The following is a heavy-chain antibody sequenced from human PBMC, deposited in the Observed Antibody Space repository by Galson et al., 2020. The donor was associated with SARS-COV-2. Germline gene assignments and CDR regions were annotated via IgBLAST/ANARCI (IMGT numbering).Heavy chain of an antibody. D-gene: IGHD4-17*01. CDR1: VTSISSGSYS. CDR3: ARLHYCEYAAEVFDN. V-gene: IGHV4-30-2*01. J-gene: IGHJ3*02. CDR2: ISHSGGT. Sequence: SQTLSLTPAFSVTSISSGSYSWNWIRQPPGKGLEWLGYISHSGGTYYNPSLKSRVTISGDRSKNQFSLRLSSVTAADTAVYFFARLHYCEYAAEVFDNWGPGTRVTV.